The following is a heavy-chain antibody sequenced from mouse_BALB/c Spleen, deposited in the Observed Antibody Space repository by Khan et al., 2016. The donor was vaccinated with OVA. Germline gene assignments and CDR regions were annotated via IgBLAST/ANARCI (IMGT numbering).Heavy chain of an antibody. V-gene: IGHV2-6-4*01. Sequence: QVQLQQPGPGLVAPSQSLSITCTVSGFSLSRYNIHWVRQPPGKGLEWLGMIWGGGGTDYNSALKSRLSISKDNSKRQVFLKMNSLQTDDTAMYYGARAYYRYDGYYAMDYWGQGTSVTVSS. D-gene: IGHD2-14*01. CDR2: IWGGGGT. CDR1: GFSLSRYN. CDR3: ARAYYRYDGYYAMDY. J-gene: IGHJ4*01.